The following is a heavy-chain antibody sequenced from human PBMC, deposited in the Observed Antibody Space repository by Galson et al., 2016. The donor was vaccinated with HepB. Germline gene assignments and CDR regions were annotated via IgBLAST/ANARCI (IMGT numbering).Heavy chain of an antibody. D-gene: IGHD6-13*01. CDR3: VCSSYFGWFDP. CDR2: IYYTGST. J-gene: IGHJ5*02. Sequence: ETLSLTCTVSGGSIRRTTYYWGWIRQTPGKGLEWIGNIYYTGSTSYNPSLKSRLNIFVDTSRNQFSLKLSSVTAADTAIYYCVCSSYFGWFDPWGQGTLVTVSS. V-gene: IGHV4-39*01. CDR1: GGSIRRTTYY.